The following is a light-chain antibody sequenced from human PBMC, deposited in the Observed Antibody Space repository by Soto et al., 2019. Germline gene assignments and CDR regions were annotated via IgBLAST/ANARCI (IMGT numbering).Light chain of an antibody. CDR2: DVS. J-gene: IGLJ2*01. V-gene: IGLV2-14*01. CDR3: SSYTSSSTHVV. Sequence: QSVLTQPASVSGSPGQSITISCTGTSSDVGGYNYVSLYQQHPGKAPKLMIYDVSNRHSGVSNLFSGSKSGNTASLTISGLQAEDEADYYCSSYTSSSTHVVFGGGTQLTV. CDR1: SSDVGGYNY.